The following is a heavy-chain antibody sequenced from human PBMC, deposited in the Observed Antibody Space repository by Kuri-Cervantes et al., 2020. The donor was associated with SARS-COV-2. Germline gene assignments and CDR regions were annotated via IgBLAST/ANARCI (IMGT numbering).Heavy chain of an antibody. V-gene: IGHV3-30-3*01. Sequence: GGSLQTSCAASGFTFSSYAMHWVRQAPGKGLEWVAVISYDGSNKYYANSVNGRFNIYRDNSMNTLYLKMNSLRAEDRAVYYCARRLPIVATTNYFDYWGQGTLVTVSS. CDR1: GFTFSSYA. CDR3: ARRLPIVATTNYFDY. J-gene: IGHJ4*02. CDR2: ISYDGSNK. D-gene: IGHD5-12*01.